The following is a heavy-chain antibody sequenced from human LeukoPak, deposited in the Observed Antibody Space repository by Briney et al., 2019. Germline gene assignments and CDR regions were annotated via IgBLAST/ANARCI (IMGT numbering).Heavy chain of an antibody. V-gene: IGHV3-33*01. Sequence: GGSLRLSCAASGFTFSSYGMHWVRQAPGKGLEWVAVIWYDGSNKYYADSVKGRFTISRDNARNSLYLEMNSLRVEDTAVYYCARDWGDESRGQFDAFDIWGQGTRVTVSS. CDR2: IWYDGSNK. J-gene: IGHJ3*02. CDR3: ARDWGDESRGQFDAFDI. CDR1: GFTFSSYG. D-gene: IGHD3-16*01.